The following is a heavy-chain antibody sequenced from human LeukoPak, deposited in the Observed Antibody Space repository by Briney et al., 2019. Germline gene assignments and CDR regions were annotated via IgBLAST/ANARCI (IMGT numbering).Heavy chain of an antibody. CDR2: IYTTGLT. J-gene: IGHJ3*02. CDR1: GFTFSSYA. V-gene: IGHV3-23*05. Sequence: GSLRLSCAASGFTFSSYAMSWVRQAPGKGLEWVSVIYTTGLTYYKGSVKGRFTVSRDNSRTTVYLQMSSLRVEDTAVYYCARGASRAFDIWGQGTMVTVSS. CDR3: ARGASRAFDI.